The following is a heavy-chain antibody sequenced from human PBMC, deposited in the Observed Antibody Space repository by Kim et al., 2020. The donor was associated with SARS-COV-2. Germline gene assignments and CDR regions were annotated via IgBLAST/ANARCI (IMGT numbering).Heavy chain of an antibody. CDR3: ARDRDDYGDYGYYYYGMDV. V-gene: IGHV3-74*01. CDR2: INSDGSST. D-gene: IGHD4-17*01. J-gene: IGHJ6*02. CDR1: GFTFSSYW. Sequence: GGSLRLSCAASGFTFSSYWMHWVRQAPGKGLVWVSRINSDGSSTSYADSVKGRFTISRDNAKNTLYLQMNSLRAEDTAVYYCARDRDDYGDYGYYYYGMDVWGQGTTVTVSS.